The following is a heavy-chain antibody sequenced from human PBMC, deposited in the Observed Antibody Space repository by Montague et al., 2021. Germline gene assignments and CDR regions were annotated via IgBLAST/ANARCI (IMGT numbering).Heavy chain of an antibody. Sequence: SETLSLTCGVYGGSPSEYYWTWIRQSPEKGLEWIGEVRHIGSTNYNPSLKSRVTMSVDKSKNQFSLKLRSVTAADTAVYYCASDRGPFDYWGQGTVATVSS. D-gene: IGHD3-10*01. CDR1: GGSPSEYY. CDR3: ASDRGPFDY. V-gene: IGHV4-34*01. J-gene: IGHJ4*02. CDR2: VRHIGST.